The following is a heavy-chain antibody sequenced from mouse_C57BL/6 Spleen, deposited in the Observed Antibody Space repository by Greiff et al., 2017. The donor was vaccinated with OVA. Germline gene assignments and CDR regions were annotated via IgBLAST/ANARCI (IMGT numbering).Heavy chain of an antibody. V-gene: IGHV1-42*01. CDR3: AGGGVYGSSYEYFDV. J-gene: IGHJ1*03. Sequence: VQLQQSGPELVKPGASVKISCKASGYSFTGYYMNWVKQSPEKSLEWIGEINPSTGGTTYNQKFKAKATLTVDKSSSTAYMQLKSLTSEDSAVYYCAGGGVYGSSYEYFDVWGTGTTVTVSS. CDR2: INPSTGGT. D-gene: IGHD1-1*01. CDR1: GYSFTGYY.